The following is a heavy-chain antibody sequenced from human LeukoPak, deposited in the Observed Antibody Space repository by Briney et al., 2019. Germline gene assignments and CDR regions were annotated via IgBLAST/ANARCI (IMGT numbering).Heavy chain of an antibody. J-gene: IGHJ4*02. CDR1: GFTVSSNY. Sequence: PGGSLRLSCAASGFTVSSNYMSWVRQAPGKGLEWVSVMYGGGGTFYADSVKGRFTISRDNSMNTLYLQMNSLRAEDTAVYYCAKDPAWLVAVAGTIDYWGQGTLVTVSS. D-gene: IGHD6-19*01. V-gene: IGHV3-53*05. CDR3: AKDPAWLVAVAGTIDY. CDR2: MYGGGGT.